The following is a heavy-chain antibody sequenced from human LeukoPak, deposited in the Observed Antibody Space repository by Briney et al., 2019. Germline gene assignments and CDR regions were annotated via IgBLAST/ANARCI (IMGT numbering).Heavy chain of an antibody. CDR1: GGSISGYY. V-gene: IGHV4-59*01. CDR2: IYYSGST. D-gene: IGHD6-13*01. Sequence: PSETLSLTCTVSGGSISGYYWSWIRQPPGKGLEWIAYIYYSGSTNYNPSLKSRVTISVDTSKNQFSLKLTSVTAADTAVYYCARDRSAAPADYWGQGTLVTVSS. J-gene: IGHJ4*02. CDR3: ARDRSAAPADY.